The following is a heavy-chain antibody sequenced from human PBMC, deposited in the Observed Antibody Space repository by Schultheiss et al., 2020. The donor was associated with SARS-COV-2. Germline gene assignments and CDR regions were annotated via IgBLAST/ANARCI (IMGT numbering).Heavy chain of an antibody. J-gene: IGHJ4*02. CDR1: GGSISSYY. D-gene: IGHD5-24*01. Sequence: SETLSLTCTVSGGSISSYYWSWIRQPPGKGLEWIGYIYYSGSTNYNPSLKSRVTISVDTSKNQFSLKLSSVTAADTAVYYCARVSRDGSFDYWGQGTLVTVSS. V-gene: IGHV4-59*01. CDR3: ARVSRDGSFDY. CDR2: IYYSGST.